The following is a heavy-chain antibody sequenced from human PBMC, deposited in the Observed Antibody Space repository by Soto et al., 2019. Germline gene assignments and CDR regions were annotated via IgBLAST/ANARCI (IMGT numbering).Heavy chain of an antibody. CDR3: ARTLPNRQLFDS. J-gene: IGHJ4*02. D-gene: IGHD1-1*01. Sequence: SETLSLTCTVSGGSISSSSYYWGWIRQPPGKGLEWIGSIYYSASTYYNPSLKSRVTISVDTSKNQFSLRLASVTAADTAVYYCARTLPNRQLFDSWSQGTLVTVSS. V-gene: IGHV4-39*07. CDR2: IYYSAST. CDR1: GGSISSSSYY.